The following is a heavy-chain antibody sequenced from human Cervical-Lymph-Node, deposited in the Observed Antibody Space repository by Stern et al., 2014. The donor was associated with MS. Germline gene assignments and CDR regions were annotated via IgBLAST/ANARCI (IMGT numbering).Heavy chain of an antibody. CDR2: IYWDDDK. CDR3: AHKDVDLKGLDI. V-gene: IGHV2-5*02. D-gene: IGHD5-12*01. J-gene: IGHJ3*02. Sequence: ESGPTLVKPTQTLTLTCTFSGFSLTTTGVGVGWVRQTPGKALEWLALIYWDDDKRYSPSLKTRLAITMDTSKNQVVLTMANVDPVDTATYYCAHKDVDLKGLDIWGPGTRVTVSS. CDR1: GFSLTTTGVG.